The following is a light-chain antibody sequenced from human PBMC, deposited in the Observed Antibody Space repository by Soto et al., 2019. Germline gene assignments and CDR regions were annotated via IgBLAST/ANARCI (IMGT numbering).Light chain of an antibody. CDR2: EVT. CDR1: RSDVGGYNY. V-gene: IGLV2-8*01. CDR3: SSYAGSGTYV. J-gene: IGLJ1*01. Sequence: QSALTQPPSASGSPGQSVTISCAGTRSDVGGYNYVSWYQQHPGKAPKLMIYEVTKRPSGVPDRFSGSKSGNTASLTVSGLQAEDEAHYYCSSYAGSGTYVFGPGTKLTVL.